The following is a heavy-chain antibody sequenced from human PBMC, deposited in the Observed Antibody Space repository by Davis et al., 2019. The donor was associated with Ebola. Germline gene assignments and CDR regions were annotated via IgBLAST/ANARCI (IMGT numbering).Heavy chain of an antibody. J-gene: IGHJ4*02. CDR3: ARHLCTGGVCSYYFDY. Sequence: GESLKISCAASGSTFSSYSMNWVRQAPGKGLEWVSSISSSSSYIYYADSVKGRFTISRDNAKNSLYLQMNSLRAEDTAVYYCARHLCTGGVCSYYFDYWGQGTLVTVSS. CDR1: GSTFSSYS. CDR2: ISSSSSYI. V-gene: IGHV3-21*01. D-gene: IGHD2-8*02.